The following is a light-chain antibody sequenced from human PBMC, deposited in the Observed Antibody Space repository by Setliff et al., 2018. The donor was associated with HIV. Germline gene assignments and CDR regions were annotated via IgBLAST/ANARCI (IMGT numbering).Light chain of an antibody. CDR1: SSDVGGYNY. Sequence: ALTQPASVSGSPGQSITISCTGTSSDVGGYNYVSWYQQHPGKAPKLMIYEVSKRPSGVPDRFSGSKSGNTASLTVSGLQAEDEADYYCSSYAGTNNWGVFGTGTRVTVL. J-gene: IGLJ1*01. CDR3: SSYAGTNNWGV. V-gene: IGLV2-8*01. CDR2: EVS.